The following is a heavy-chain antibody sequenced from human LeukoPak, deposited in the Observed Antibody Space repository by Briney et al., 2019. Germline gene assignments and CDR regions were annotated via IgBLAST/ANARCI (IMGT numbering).Heavy chain of an antibody. CDR3: ASAGGYYGSGSIDY. Sequence: GGSLRLSCAASGFTFDDYAMHWVRQAPGKGLEWVSGISWNSGSIGYADSVKGRFTISRDNAKNSLYLQMNSLRAEDTALYYCASAGGYYGSGSIDYWGQGTLVTVSS. CDR1: GFTFDDYA. D-gene: IGHD3-10*01. CDR2: ISWNSGSI. J-gene: IGHJ4*02. V-gene: IGHV3-9*01.